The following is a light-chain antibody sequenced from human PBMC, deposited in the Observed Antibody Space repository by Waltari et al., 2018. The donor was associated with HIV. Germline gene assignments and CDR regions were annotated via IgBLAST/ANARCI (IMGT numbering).Light chain of an antibody. J-gene: IGLJ3*02. CDR2: EDN. V-gene: IGLV2-23*01. CDR3: SSDEGDAIV. Sequence: QSALTQPASVSGSLGQSITISCTGRTSDFGTYKLVSWYQQPPGKAPKLIIYEDNSWPSGISTRFSASKSGNTASLTISGLQAEDEADYYCSSDEGDAIVFGGVTELTVL. CDR1: TSDFGTYKL.